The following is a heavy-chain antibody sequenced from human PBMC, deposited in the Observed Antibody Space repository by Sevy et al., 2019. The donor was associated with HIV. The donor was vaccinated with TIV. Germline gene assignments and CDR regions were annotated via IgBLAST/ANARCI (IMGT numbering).Heavy chain of an antibody. CDR2: ISSSGSGT. CDR1: GFTFSGSA. D-gene: IGHD3-3*01. V-gene: IGHV3-64D*09. J-gene: IGHJ6*02. CDR3: VKDSIFYDSSSGYRPFYYYGMDV. Sequence: GGSLRLSCSASGFTFSGSALHWVRQAPGKGLEYVSVISSSGSGTYYAESVKGRFTISRDNSNNTLYLQMRSLRTEDTAVYYCVKDSIFYDSSSGYRPFYYYGMDVWGQGTSVTVSS.